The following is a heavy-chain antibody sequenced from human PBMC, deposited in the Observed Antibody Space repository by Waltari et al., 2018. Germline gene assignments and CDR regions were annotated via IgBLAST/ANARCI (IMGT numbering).Heavy chain of an antibody. CDR2: IYYSGST. D-gene: IGHD3-10*01. V-gene: IGHV4-30-4*08. Sequence: QVQLQESGPGLVKPSQTLSLTCTVSGGSIRSGAYYWSWIRQPPGKGLEWIVYIYYSGSTYYNPSLKSRVTISVDTSKNQFSLKLSSVTAADTAVYYCARQIGSSFMGVWGQGTTVTVSS. CDR3: ARQIGSSFMGV. CDR1: GGSIRSGAYY. J-gene: IGHJ6*02.